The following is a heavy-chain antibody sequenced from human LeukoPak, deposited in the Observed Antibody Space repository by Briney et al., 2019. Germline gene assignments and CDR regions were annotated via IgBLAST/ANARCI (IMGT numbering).Heavy chain of an antibody. CDR2: IYYSGST. Sequence: KPSETLSLTCTVSGDSISSSSYYWGWIRQPPGKGLEWIGSIYYSGSTYYNPSLKSRVTISVDTSKNQFSLKLSSVTAADTAVYYCARHLSSDSFAYFDYWGQGTLVTVSS. V-gene: IGHV4-39*01. D-gene: IGHD3-22*01. J-gene: IGHJ4*02. CDR3: ARHLSSDSFAYFDY. CDR1: GDSISSSSYY.